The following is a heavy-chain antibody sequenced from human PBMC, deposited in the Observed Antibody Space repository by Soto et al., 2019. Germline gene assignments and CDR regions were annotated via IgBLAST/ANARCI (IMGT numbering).Heavy chain of an antibody. Sequence: QLQLQESGPGLVKPSETLSLTCTVSGGSISSSSYYWGWIRQPPGKGLEWIGSIYYSGSTYYNPSLKSRVTISVDTSKNQFSLKLSSVTAADTAVYYCARSDFPRRPTGDYWGQGTLVTVSS. CDR3: ARSDFPRRPTGDY. D-gene: IGHD3-3*01. CDR2: IYYSGST. V-gene: IGHV4-39*01. CDR1: GGSISSSSYY. J-gene: IGHJ4*02.